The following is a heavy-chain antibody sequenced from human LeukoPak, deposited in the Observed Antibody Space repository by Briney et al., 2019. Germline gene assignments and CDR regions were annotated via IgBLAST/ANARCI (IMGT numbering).Heavy chain of an antibody. CDR1: GFTFSNYR. D-gene: IGHD1-1*01. V-gene: IGHV3-30*03. Sequence: GGSLRLSCAASGFTFSNYRMHWVRQAPGKGLEWVAFISFDGSIEYYADSVKGRFTISRDNSKNTLYLQMNSLRVEDTAVYYCARWDDYLCLDYWGQGTLVTVSS. CDR2: ISFDGSIE. J-gene: IGHJ4*02. CDR3: ARWDDYLCLDY.